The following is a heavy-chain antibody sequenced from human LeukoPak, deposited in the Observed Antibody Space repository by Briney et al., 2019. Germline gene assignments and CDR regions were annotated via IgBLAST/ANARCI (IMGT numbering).Heavy chain of an antibody. CDR1: GFTVSSNS. CDR3: ARHSRLMVRGVLSYYYYYYYMDV. D-gene: IGHD3-10*01. CDR2: IYSDNT. V-gene: IGHV3-66*04. Sequence: PGGSLRLSCAASGFTVSSNSMSWARQAPGKGLEWVSFIYSDNTHYSDSVKGRFTISRDNSKNTLYLQMNSLRAEDTAVYYCARHSRLMVRGVLSYYYYYYYMDVWGKGTTVTISS. J-gene: IGHJ6*03.